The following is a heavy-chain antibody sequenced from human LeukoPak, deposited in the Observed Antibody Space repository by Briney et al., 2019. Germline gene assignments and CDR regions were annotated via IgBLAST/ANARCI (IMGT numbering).Heavy chain of an antibody. CDR3: ARAPQPLSKRYLDY. Sequence: SETLSLTCAVYGGSFSGYYWSWIRQPPGKGLEWIGEINHSGSTNYNPSLKSRVTISVDTSKNQFSLKLSSVTAADTAVYYCARAPQPLSKRYLDYWGQGTLVTVSS. CDR2: INHSGST. D-gene: IGHD3-9*01. J-gene: IGHJ4*02. V-gene: IGHV4-34*01. CDR1: GGSFSGYY.